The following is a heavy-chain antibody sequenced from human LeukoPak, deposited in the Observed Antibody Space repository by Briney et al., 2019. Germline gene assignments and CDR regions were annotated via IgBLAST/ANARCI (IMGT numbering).Heavy chain of an antibody. CDR3: ARTSHESVLYWSDP. J-gene: IGHJ5*02. CDR1: GYTFTTYG. V-gene: IGHV1-18*01. Sequence: ASVKVSCEASGYTFTTYGIGWVRQAPGQGLVWMGWISGYNGNTNYAQKFQGRVTMTTDTSTSTAYMELRSLRSDDTAVYYCARTSHESVLYWSDPWGQGTLVNVSS. D-gene: IGHD3-16*01. CDR2: ISGYNGNT.